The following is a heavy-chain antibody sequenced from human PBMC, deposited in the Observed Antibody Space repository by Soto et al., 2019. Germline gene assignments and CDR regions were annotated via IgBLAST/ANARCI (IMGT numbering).Heavy chain of an antibody. Sequence: PSETLSLTCAVYGGSFSGYYWSWIRQPPGKGLEWIGEINHSGFTNYNPSLKSRVTISVDTSKNHFSLKVTSVTAADTAVYYCARFPFSTSSWSNPRYFDSWGQGTLVTVPQ. D-gene: IGHD6-13*01. CDR3: ARFPFSTSSWSNPRYFDS. CDR1: GGSFSGYY. J-gene: IGHJ4*02. V-gene: IGHV4-34*01. CDR2: INHSGFT.